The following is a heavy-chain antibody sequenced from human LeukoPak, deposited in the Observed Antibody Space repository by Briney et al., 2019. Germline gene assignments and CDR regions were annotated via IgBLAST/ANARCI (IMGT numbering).Heavy chain of an antibody. CDR1: GFSFSCYA. Sequence: GSFMILSCATSGFSFSCYAMYGLRQGPGKLVERVSDIRGSGGSTNDADFVEGRFTISSDNSKDTLYLQMNSLRAEDTAVYYCANGRDGYNLDYWGQGALVTVSS. J-gene: IGHJ4*02. CDR3: ANGRDGYNLDY. V-gene: IGHV3-23*01. D-gene: IGHD5-24*01. CDR2: IRGSGGST.